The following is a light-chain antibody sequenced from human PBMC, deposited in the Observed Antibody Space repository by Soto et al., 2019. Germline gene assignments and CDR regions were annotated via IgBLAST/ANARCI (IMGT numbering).Light chain of an antibody. V-gene: IGKV2-28*01. J-gene: IGKJ3*01. CDR2: AGS. CDR3: RQALQAPFT. Sequence: EIVMTQSPLSLPVTPGEPASISCKSSQSLLHSNGYNYLDWYLQKPGQSPQLLIYAGSNRASGVPDRFSGSGSGTDFTLQISRVQPVDVAVYYCRQALQAPFTFGPGTKVDIK. CDR1: QSLLHSNGYNY.